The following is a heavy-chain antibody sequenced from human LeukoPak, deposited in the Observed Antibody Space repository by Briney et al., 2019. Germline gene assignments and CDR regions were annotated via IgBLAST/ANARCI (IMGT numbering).Heavy chain of an antibody. Sequence: GGSLRLSCVASGFTVSSNYMSWVRQAPGKGLEWVSVIYSGGSTYYADSVKGRFTISRHNSKNTLYLRMNSLRAEDTAVYYCASLYDSSGYIWGQGTMVTVSS. J-gene: IGHJ3*02. CDR3: ASLYDSSGYI. V-gene: IGHV3-53*04. CDR1: GFTVSSNY. D-gene: IGHD3-22*01. CDR2: IYSGGST.